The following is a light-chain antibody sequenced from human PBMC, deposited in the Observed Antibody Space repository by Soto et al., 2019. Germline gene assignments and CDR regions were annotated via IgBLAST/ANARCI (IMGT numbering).Light chain of an antibody. CDR2: GAS. CDR1: QSVSSN. V-gene: IGKV3-15*01. Sequence: EIVLTQSPVSLSLSPGERAALSCRASQSVSSNLAWYQQKPGQAPRLLIYGASTRATGIPARFSGSGSGTEFTLTISSLQSEDFAVYYCQQYNNWPPITFGQGTRLEIK. J-gene: IGKJ5*01. CDR3: QQYNNWPPIT.